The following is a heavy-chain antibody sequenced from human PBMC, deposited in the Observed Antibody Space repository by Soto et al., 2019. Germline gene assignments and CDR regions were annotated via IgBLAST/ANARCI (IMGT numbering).Heavy chain of an antibody. Sequence: QVQLVQSGAEVKKPGSSVKVSCKASGGSLSNYGISWVRQTPGQGLEWMGGIIPVFGTANYAQKFQGRVTRTADESTSIGYMDVTSRRSEDTAVYYCARGDATKIVVTTYYAMDVWGQGTTVTVSS. D-gene: IGHD3-9*01. CDR2: IIPVFGTA. CDR3: ARGDATKIVVTTYYAMDV. V-gene: IGHV1-69*12. CDR1: GGSLSNYG. J-gene: IGHJ6*02.